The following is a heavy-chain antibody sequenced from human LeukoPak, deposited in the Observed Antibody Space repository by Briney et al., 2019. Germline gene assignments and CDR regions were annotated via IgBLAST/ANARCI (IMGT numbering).Heavy chain of an antibody. CDR3: ARDPRAAAGPINWFDP. Sequence: SETLSLTCTVSGGSISSYYWSWIRQPPGKGLEWIGYIYYSGSTNYNPSLKSRVTISVDTSKNQFSLKLSSVTAADTAVYYCARDPRAAAGPINWFDPWGQGTLVTVSS. D-gene: IGHD6-13*01. V-gene: IGHV4-59*12. J-gene: IGHJ5*02. CDR2: IYYSGST. CDR1: GGSISSYY.